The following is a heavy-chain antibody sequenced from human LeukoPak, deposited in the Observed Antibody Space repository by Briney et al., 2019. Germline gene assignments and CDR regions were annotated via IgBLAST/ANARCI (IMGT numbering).Heavy chain of an antibody. Sequence: PSETLSPTCAVYGGSFSGYYWSWIRQPPGKGLEWIGEINHSGSTNYNPSLKSRVTISVDTSKNQFSLKLSSVTAADTAVYYCARVTVVPAAKGRAFDIWGQGTMVTVSS. CDR1: GGSFSGYY. CDR2: INHSGST. CDR3: ARVTVVPAAKGRAFDI. D-gene: IGHD2-2*01. V-gene: IGHV4-34*01. J-gene: IGHJ3*02.